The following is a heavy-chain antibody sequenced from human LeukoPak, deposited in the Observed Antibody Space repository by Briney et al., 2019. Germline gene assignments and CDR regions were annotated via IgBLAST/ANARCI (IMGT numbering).Heavy chain of an antibody. J-gene: IGHJ4*02. Sequence: GRSLRLSCAASGFTFSSYGMHWVRQAPGKGLEWVAVIWYDGSNKYYANSVKGRFTISRDNSKNTLYLQMNSLRAEDTAVYYCAKDSGDIVVVPAAAIDYWGQGTLVTVSS. CDR2: IWYDGSNK. V-gene: IGHV3-33*06. CDR1: GFTFSSYG. CDR3: AKDSGDIVVVPAAAIDY. D-gene: IGHD2-2*01.